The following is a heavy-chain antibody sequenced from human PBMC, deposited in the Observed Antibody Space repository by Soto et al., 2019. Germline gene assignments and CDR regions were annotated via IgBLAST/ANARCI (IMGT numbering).Heavy chain of an antibody. CDR1: GGSISSSNYY. J-gene: IGHJ4*02. CDR3: ARDKITGLFDY. V-gene: IGHV4-39*07. Sequence: SETLSLTCSVSGGSISSSNYYWTWIRQPPGTGLEWIGEISYSGSTNYNPSLKSRVTILVDTSKNQFSLKLTFVTAADTAVYYCARDKITGLFDYWGQGTLVTVS. D-gene: IGHD2-8*02. CDR2: ISYSGST.